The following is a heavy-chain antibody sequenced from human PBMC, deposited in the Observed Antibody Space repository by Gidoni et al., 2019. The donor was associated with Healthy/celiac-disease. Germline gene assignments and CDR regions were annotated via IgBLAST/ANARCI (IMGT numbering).Heavy chain of an antibody. CDR1: GGSISSSSYY. CDR2: IYYSGST. CDR3: ARWLRAAAGTGGHFDY. J-gene: IGHJ4*02. V-gene: IGHV4-39*01. Sequence: QLQLQESGPGLVKPSETLSRTCTDAGGSISSSSYYWGWIRQPPGKGLAWIGSIYYSGSTYYNPSLKSRVTISVDTSKNQFSLKLSSVTAADTAVYYCARWLRAAAGTGGHFDYWGQGTLVTVSS. D-gene: IGHD6-13*01.